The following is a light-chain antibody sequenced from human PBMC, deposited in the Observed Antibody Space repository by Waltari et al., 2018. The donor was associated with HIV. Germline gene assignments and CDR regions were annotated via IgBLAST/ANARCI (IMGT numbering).Light chain of an antibody. CDR3: QSYDGRQMV. J-gene: IGLJ3*02. Sequence: QSVLTQPPSVSGAPGQRVPVSCSGSSSNTGAGHDVHWYQQLPGIAPKVLISSNTNRPSGVPDRFSASKSGTSGYLTITGLQAEDEADYYCQSYDGRQMVFGGGTKVTVL. V-gene: IGLV1-40*01. CDR1: SSNTGAGHD. CDR2: SNT.